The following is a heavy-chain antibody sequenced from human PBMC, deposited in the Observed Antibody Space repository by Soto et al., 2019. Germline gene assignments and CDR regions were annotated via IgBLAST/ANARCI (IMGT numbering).Heavy chain of an antibody. V-gene: IGHV3-49*03. CDR2: IRSKAYGGTT. CDR3: ARASGQQLXFDY. Sequence: GGSLRLSCTASGFTIGDYAMSWFPQAPGQGLEWVGFIRSKAYGGTTEYDASVKGRFTISRDDSKSIAYLQMNSLKTEDTAVYYCARASGQQLXFDYWGQGTLVTVSS. CDR1: GFTIGDYA. D-gene: IGHD6-13*01. J-gene: IGHJ4*02.